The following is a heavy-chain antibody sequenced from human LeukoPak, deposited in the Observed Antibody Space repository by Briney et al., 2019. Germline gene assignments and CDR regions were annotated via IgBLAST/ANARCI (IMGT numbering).Heavy chain of an antibody. V-gene: IGHV3-30-3*01. CDR1: GFTFSSYA. J-gene: IGHJ4*02. D-gene: IGHD4-17*01. Sequence: PGGSLRLSCAASGFTFSSYAMHWVRQAPGKGLEWVAVIPYDGSNKYYADSVKGRFTISRDNSKNTLYLQMNSLRAEDTAVYYCARVGPIDYGDYPYYFDYGGQGPLVTVPS. CDR3: ARVGPIDYGDYPYYFDY. CDR2: IPYDGSNK.